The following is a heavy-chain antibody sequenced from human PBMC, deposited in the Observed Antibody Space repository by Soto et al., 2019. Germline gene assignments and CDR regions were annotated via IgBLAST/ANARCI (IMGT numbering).Heavy chain of an antibody. D-gene: IGHD3-10*01. V-gene: IGHV4-30-2*01. CDR3: ARAPRGNYGYPSYFDY. CDR1: GVSITSVGYS. J-gene: IGHJ4*02. CDR2: IYHNEIT. Sequence: SETLSLTCAVSGVSITSVGYSWSWIRQPPGKGLEWIGYIYHNEITFYNPSLESRVAISLDRSKNQFSLKLSSVTAADTAVYYCARAPRGNYGYPSYFDYWGQGTLVTVSS.